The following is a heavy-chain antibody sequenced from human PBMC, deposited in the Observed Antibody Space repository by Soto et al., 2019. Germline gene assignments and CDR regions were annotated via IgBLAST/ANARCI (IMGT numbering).Heavy chain of an antibody. J-gene: IGHJ4*02. CDR3: ARERGDVYTAMPWSNGIDY. D-gene: IGHD5-18*01. CDR2: TYYSGST. CDR1: GGSISSGDYY. V-gene: IGHV4-30-4*01. Sequence: QVQLQESGPGLVKPSQTLSLTCTVSGGSISSGDYYWCWIRQPPGERLEWIGYTYYSGSTYYNPSLKSRVTISVDTSKNQFSLKLSSVTAADTAVYYGARERGDVYTAMPWSNGIDYWGQGTLVTVSS.